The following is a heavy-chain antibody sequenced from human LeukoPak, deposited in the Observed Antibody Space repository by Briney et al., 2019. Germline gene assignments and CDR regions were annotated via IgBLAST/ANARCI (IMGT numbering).Heavy chain of an antibody. V-gene: IGHV3-23*01. CDR2: ISGSGGST. J-gene: IGHJ5*02. CDR1: EFTFSSYA. Sequence: GGSLRLSCAASEFTFSSYAMSWVRQAPGKGLEWVSAISGSGGSTYYADSVKGRFTISRDNSKNTLYLQLNSLRAEDTAVYYCAKVRGYDILTGPPRFDPWGQGTLVTVSS. CDR3: AKVRGYDILTGPPRFDP. D-gene: IGHD3-9*01.